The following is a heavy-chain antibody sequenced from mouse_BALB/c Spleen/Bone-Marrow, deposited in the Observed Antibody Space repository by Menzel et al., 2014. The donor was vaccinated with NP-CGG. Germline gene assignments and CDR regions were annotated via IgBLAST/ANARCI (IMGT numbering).Heavy chain of an antibody. Sequence: SGAELARPGTSVKLSCKASGYTFTDYYINWVKQRTGQGLEWIGEIYPGSGNTYYNEKFKGKATLTADKSSSTVNIHLSSLTSEDSAVYFCARDHYGNYEGFDYWGQGTLVTVSA. CDR3: ARDHYGNYEGFDY. CDR2: IYPGSGNT. D-gene: IGHD2-1*01. J-gene: IGHJ3*01. CDR1: GYTFTDYY. V-gene: IGHV1-77*01.